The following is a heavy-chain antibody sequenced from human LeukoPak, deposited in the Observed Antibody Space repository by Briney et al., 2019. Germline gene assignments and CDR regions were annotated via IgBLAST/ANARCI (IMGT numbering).Heavy chain of an antibody. V-gene: IGHV1-69*13. J-gene: IGHJ6*03. Sequence: ASVKVSCKASGGTFSSYAISWVRQAPGQGLEWMGGIIPIFGTANYAQKFQGRVTITADESTSTAYMELSSLRSEDTAVYYCAREGAVTYYYYMDVWGKGTTVTISS. CDR2: IIPIFGTA. CDR1: GGTFSSYA. D-gene: IGHD3-16*01. CDR3: AREGAVTYYYYMDV.